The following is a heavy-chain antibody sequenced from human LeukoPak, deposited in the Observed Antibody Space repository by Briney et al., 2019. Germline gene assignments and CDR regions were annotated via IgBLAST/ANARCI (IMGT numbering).Heavy chain of an antibody. Sequence: ASVKVSCRASGYTFTTYAMHWVRQAPGQGLEWMGWINAVNGTTKYSQKFQGRVTMTTDTSTSTAYMELRSLRSDDTAVYYCAREGYCSGGSCYSRPPDYYGMDVWGQGTTVTVSS. CDR2: INAVNGTT. J-gene: IGHJ6*02. CDR1: GYTFTTYA. V-gene: IGHV1-3*01. CDR3: AREGYCSGGSCYSRPPDYYGMDV. D-gene: IGHD2-15*01.